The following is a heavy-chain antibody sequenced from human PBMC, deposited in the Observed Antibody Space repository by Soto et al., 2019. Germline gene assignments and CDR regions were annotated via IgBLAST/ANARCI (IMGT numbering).Heavy chain of an antibody. V-gene: IGHV3-9*01. CDR1: GFTFDDYS. Sequence: EVQLVESGGGLVQPGRSLRLSCVASGFTFDDYSMHWVRQAPGKGLEWVSGISRNSDFLVYADSVTGRFTIARDNAKSSLYLQMNSLRAEDTAFYHCARRYVGGGTFHPFDYWGQGALVTVSS. CDR3: ARRYVGGGTFHPFDY. CDR2: ISRNSDFL. J-gene: IGHJ4*02. D-gene: IGHD2-15*01.